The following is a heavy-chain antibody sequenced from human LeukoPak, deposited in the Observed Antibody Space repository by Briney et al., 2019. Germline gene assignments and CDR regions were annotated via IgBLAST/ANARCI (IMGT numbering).Heavy chain of an antibody. Sequence: GRSLRLSCAVSGFTFSSYGMHWVRQAPGKGLEWVAVISYDGSNKYYADSVKGRFTISRDNSKNTLYLQMNSLRAEDTAVYYCARSYSDAFDIWGQGTMVTVSS. D-gene: IGHD1-26*01. V-gene: IGHV3-30*03. CDR1: GFTFSSYG. CDR2: ISYDGSNK. CDR3: ARSYSDAFDI. J-gene: IGHJ3*02.